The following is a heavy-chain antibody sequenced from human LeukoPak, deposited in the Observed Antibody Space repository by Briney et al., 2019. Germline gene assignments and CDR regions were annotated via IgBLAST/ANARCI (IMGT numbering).Heavy chain of an antibody. CDR3: ATDDYGGLDY. V-gene: IGHV3-30*02. CDR2: IRYGGSN. Sequence: GGSLRLSCAASGFTFSTYGMHWVRQAPGKGLEWVAFIRYGGSNNYADSVKGRFTISRDNSKNTLYLQMNSLRAEDTAVYYCATDDYGGLDYWGQGTLVTVSS. D-gene: IGHD4-23*01. J-gene: IGHJ4*02. CDR1: GFTFSTYG.